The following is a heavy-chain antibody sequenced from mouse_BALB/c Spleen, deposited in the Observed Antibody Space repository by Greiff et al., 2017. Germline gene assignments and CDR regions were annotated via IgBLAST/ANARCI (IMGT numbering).Heavy chain of an antibody. CDR2: IYPGGGYT. CDR1: GYTFTNYW. V-gene: IGHV1-63*02. CDR3: AECDYGSRLAIDY. J-gene: IGHJ4*01. Sequence: QVQLQQSGAELVRPGTSVKMSCKAAGYTFTNYWIGWVKQRPGHGLEWIGDIYPGGGYTNYNEKLKGMATLTDDTSSSTTYMQLSRLTSEDSANYYSAECDYGSRLAIDYWGQGTSVTVSS. D-gene: IGHD1-1*01.